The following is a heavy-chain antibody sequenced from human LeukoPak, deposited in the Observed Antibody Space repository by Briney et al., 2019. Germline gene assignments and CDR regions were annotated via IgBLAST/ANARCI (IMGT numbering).Heavy chain of an antibody. V-gene: IGHV4-4*07. J-gene: IGHJ2*01. D-gene: IGHD6-13*01. Sequence: SETLSLTCTVSGGSISSYDWSWIRQPAGKGLEWTGRIYTSGSTNYNPSLKSRVTMSEDTSKKQFSLKLSSVTAADTAVYYCARLSSSWYQDWYFDLWGRGTLVTVSS. CDR2: IYTSGST. CDR3: ARLSSSWYQDWYFDL. CDR1: GGSISSYD.